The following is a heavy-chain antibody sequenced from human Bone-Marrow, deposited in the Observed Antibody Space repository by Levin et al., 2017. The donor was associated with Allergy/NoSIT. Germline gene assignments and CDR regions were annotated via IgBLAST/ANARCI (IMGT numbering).Heavy chain of an antibody. Sequence: SCTVSGGSISSYYWSWIRQPPGKGLEWIGYIYYSGSTNYNPSLKSRVTISVDTSKNQFSLKLSSVTAADTAVYYCARAGVYYYGSGPNDAFDIWGQGTMVTVSS. CDR3: ARAGVYYYGSGPNDAFDI. CDR1: GGSISSYY. D-gene: IGHD3-10*01. V-gene: IGHV4-59*01. CDR2: IYYSGST. J-gene: IGHJ3*02.